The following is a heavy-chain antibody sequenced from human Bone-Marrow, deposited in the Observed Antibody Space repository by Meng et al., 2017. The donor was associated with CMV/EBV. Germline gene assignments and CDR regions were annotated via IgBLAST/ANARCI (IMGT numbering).Heavy chain of an antibody. Sequence: GESLKISCAASGFTVSRYAMHWVRQAPGKGLEWVTVISDDGSKKYYADSVRGRFTISRDNSKNRLYLQMNSLRAEDTAVYYCARGLYGDYVTYWGQGTLVTVSS. CDR3: ARGLYGDYVTY. CDR2: ISDDGSKK. D-gene: IGHD4-17*01. CDR1: GFTVSRYA. V-gene: IGHV3-30*04. J-gene: IGHJ4*02.